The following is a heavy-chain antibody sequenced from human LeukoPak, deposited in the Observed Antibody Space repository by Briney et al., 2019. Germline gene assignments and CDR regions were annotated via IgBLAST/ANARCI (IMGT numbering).Heavy chain of an antibody. CDR1: GGSISSYY. V-gene: IGHV4-4*07. J-gene: IGHJ6*03. CDR2: IYTSGST. Sequence: SETLSLTCTVSGGSISSYYWSWIRQPAGKGLEWIGRIYTSGSTNYNPSLKSRVTMSVDTSKNQFSLKLSSVTAADTAVYYCAREGSSSYYYYYYYMDVWGQGTTVTVSS. D-gene: IGHD6-6*01. CDR3: AREGSSSYYYYYYYMDV.